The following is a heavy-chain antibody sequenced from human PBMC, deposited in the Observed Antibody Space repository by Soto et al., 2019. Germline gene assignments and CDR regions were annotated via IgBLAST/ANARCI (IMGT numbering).Heavy chain of an antibody. Sequence: SSETLSLTCTVSGGSISSYYWSWIRQPPGKGLEWIGYIYYSASSSYNPSLKSRVTISVDTSKNQLSLRLSSVTAADTAVYYCARYYRTTYWSGGMGVWGQGTTVPVSS. CDR2: IYYSASS. D-gene: IGHD2-21*01. V-gene: IGHV4-59*01. CDR1: GGSISSYY. J-gene: IGHJ6*02. CDR3: ARYYRTTYWSGGMGV.